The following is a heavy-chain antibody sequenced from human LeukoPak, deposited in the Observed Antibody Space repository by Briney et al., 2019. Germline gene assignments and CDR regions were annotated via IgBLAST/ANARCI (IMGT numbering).Heavy chain of an antibody. V-gene: IGHV1-2*02. CDR2: INPNSGGT. J-gene: IGHJ6*02. CDR3: AGGSRGAHRPPRYGMDV. Sequence: GASVKVSCKASGYTFTGYYMHWVRQAPGQGLEWMGWINPNSGGTNYAQKFQGRVTMTRDTSISTAYMELSRPRSDDTAVYYCAGGSRGAHRPPRYGMDVWGQGTTVTVSS. D-gene: IGHD1-26*01. CDR1: GYTFTGYY.